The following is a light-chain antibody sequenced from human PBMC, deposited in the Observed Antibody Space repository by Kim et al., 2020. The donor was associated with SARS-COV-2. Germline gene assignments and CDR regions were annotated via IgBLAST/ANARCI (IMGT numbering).Light chain of an antibody. Sequence: DIQMTQSPSSVSASVGDRVTITCRASQGISNWLAWYQQKPGKAPKLLIFAASSLHIGVPSRFSGSGSGTGFTLTISSLQPEDFATYYCQQANTFPYTFGQGTKLEI. CDR3: QQANTFPYT. CDR1: QGISNW. J-gene: IGKJ2*01. CDR2: AAS. V-gene: IGKV1-12*01.